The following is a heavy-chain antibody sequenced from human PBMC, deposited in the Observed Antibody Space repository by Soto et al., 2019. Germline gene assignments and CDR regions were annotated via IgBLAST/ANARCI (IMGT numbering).Heavy chain of an antibody. CDR1: GYTFTSYD. D-gene: IGHD2-2*02. J-gene: IGHJ6*02. Sequence: ASVKVSCKASGYTFTSYDINWVRQATGQGLEWMGWMNPNSGNTGYAQKFQGRVTMTRNTSIGTAYMELSSLRSEDTAVYYCARVRGYRYYYGMDVWGQGTTVTVSS. CDR3: ARVRGYRYYYGMDV. CDR2: MNPNSGNT. V-gene: IGHV1-8*01.